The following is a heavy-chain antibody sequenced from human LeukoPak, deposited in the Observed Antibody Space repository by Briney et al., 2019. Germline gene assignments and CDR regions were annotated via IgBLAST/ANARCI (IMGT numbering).Heavy chain of an antibody. CDR1: GFTFSSYS. CDR2: ISSSSSYI. J-gene: IGHJ6*03. Sequence: GGSLRLSCAASGFTFSSYSMNWVRQAPGKGLEWVSSISSSSSYIYYADSVKGRFTISRDNAKNSLYLQMNSLRAEDTAVYYCAREVEDCSGGSCYLYYYMDVWGKGTTVTISS. V-gene: IGHV3-21*01. D-gene: IGHD2-15*01. CDR3: AREVEDCSGGSCYLYYYMDV.